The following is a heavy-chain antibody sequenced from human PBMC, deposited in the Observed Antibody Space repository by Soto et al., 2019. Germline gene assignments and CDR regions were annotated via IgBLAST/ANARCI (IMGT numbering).Heavy chain of an antibody. D-gene: IGHD6-19*01. CDR1: GGSISSYY. V-gene: IGHV4-4*07. CDR3: AREGYSSGWYRDYHYYYGMDV. Sequence: SETLSLTCTVSGGSISSYYWSWIRQPAGKGLEWIGRIYTSGSTNYNPSLKSRVTMSVDTSKNQFSLKLSSVTAADTAVYYCAREGYSSGWYRDYHYYYGMDVWGQGTTVTVSS. CDR2: IYTSGST. J-gene: IGHJ6*02.